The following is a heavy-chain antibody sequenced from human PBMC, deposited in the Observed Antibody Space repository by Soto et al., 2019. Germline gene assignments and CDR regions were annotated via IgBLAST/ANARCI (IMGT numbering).Heavy chain of an antibody. D-gene: IGHD5-12*01. Sequence: QVQLVESGGGVVQPGRSLRLSCAASGFTFSSYDMHWVRQAPGKGLEWVAVISYDGSNKYYADSVKGRFTISRDNSKNTLSLQMISLRAEDTAVYYCAKEYSGYDHFDYWGQGTPVTVSS. CDR1: GFTFSSYD. CDR3: AKEYSGYDHFDY. J-gene: IGHJ4*02. V-gene: IGHV3-30*18. CDR2: ISYDGSNK.